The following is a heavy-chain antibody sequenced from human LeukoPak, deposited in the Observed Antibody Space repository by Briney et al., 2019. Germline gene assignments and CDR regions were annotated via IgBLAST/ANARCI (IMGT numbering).Heavy chain of an antibody. CDR2: FYYSGST. CDR3: ASRYSSGWYPFDY. Sequence: SETLSLTCTVSGGSISTRSYYWGWIRQPPGKGLEWIGTFYYSGSTYYNPSLKSRVTISVDTSKNQFSLKLSSVTAADTAVYYCASRYSSGWYPFDYWGQGTLVTVSS. V-gene: IGHV4-39*07. J-gene: IGHJ4*02. D-gene: IGHD6-19*01. CDR1: GGSISTRSYY.